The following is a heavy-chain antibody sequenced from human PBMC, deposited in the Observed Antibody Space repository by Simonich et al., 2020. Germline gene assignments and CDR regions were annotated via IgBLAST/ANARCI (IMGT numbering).Heavy chain of an antibody. V-gene: IGHV3-23*01. D-gene: IGHD3-22*01. CDR2: IMGSGGST. Sequence: GGGFVQPGGSLRLSCAASGFTFSSYAMSWVRQAPGKVLEWVSSIMGSGGSTYYADSVKGRFPISRDNSKNTLYLQMNSLRAEDTAVYYCAKDIGERITMIVVVIDAFDIWGQGTMVTVSS. CDR3: AKDIGERITMIVVVIDAFDI. CDR1: GFTFSSYA. J-gene: IGHJ3*02.